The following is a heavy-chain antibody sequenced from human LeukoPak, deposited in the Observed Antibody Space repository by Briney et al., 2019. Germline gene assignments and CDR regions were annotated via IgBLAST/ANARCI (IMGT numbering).Heavy chain of an antibody. CDR2: IYTSKSM. CDR3: TKGRGI. J-gene: IGHJ4*02. D-gene: IGHD3-10*01. Sequence: SETLSLTCTVSGGSISSGFYDWYWIRQPAGKGLEWIGHIYTSKSMNYNPSLKSRLTISVDTSKNQFSLKLTSVTAADTAVYYCTKGRGIWGQGTLVTVSS. CDR1: GGSISSGFYD. V-gene: IGHV4-61*09.